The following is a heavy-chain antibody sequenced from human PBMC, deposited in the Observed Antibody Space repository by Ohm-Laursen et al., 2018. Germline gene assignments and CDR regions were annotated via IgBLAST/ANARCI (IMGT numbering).Heavy chain of an antibody. D-gene: IGHD6-19*01. CDR2: IYYSGTT. CDR3: AIHSPTPQWTFDY. J-gene: IGHJ4*02. V-gene: IGHV4-59*08. Sequence: PRTLSLTCTVSGGSISPYYWSWFRLPPGKGLEWIGYIYYSGTTNYNPSLKSRVTFSLDTSGNHFSLTPTSATAADAAVYFCAIHSPTPQWTFDYWGQGTRVTVSS. CDR1: GGSISPYY.